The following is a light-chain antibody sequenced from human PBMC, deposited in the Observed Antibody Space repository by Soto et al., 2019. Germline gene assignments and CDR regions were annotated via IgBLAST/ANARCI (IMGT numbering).Light chain of an antibody. V-gene: IGLV2-11*01. Sequence: QSALTQPRSVSGSPGQSVTISCTGTSSDVGRYDYVSWYQQHPGKAPKLIIYDVTERPAGVPDRFSGSKSGNTASLTISGLQAEDEADYYCQSYDSSLSGSWVFGGGTKLTVL. CDR3: QSYDSSLSGSWV. CDR2: DVT. J-gene: IGLJ3*02. CDR1: SSDVGRYDY.